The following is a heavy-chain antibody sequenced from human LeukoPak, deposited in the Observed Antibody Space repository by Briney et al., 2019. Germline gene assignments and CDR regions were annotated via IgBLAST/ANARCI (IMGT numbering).Heavy chain of an antibody. V-gene: IGHV4-30-2*01. J-gene: IGHJ3*02. CDR3: ARLWVTTRAFDI. D-gene: IGHD4-17*01. CDR2: IYHSGST. Sequence: PSETLSLTCTVSGGSISSGGYYWSWIRQPPGKGLEWIGYIYHSGSTYYNPSLKSRVTISVDRSKNQFSLKLSSVTAADTAVYYCARLWVTTRAFDIWGQGTMVTVSS. CDR1: GGSISSGGYY.